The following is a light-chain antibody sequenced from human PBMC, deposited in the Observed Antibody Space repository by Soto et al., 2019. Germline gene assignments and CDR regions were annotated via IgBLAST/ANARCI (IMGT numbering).Light chain of an antibody. CDR2: DAS. CDR3: QQRSDWLT. J-gene: IGKJ4*01. CDR1: QSISSA. V-gene: IGKV3-11*01. Sequence: EIVLTQYPATLSLSPGDRAILSCRASQSISSALAWYQQKPGQAPRLLIYDASDRATGIPARFSGSRSGTDFTLTISSLEPEDFAVYYCQQRSDWLTFGGGTQVDIK.